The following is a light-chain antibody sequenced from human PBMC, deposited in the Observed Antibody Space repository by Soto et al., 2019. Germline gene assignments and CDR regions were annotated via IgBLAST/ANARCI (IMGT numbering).Light chain of an antibody. CDR1: SSDVGGYNY. J-gene: IGLJ2*01. Sequence: QSALTQPASVSGSPGQSITISCTGTSSDVGGYNYVSWYQQHPGKAPQVIIYDVSNRPSGVSNRFSGSKSGNTASLTISGLQAEDEADYSCSSYTTSSTVVFGGGTKLTVL. V-gene: IGLV2-14*03. CDR2: DVS. CDR3: SSYTTSSTVV.